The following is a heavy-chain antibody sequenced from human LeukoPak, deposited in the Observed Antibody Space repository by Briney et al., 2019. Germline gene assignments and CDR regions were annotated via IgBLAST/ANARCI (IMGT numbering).Heavy chain of an antibody. CDR2: IYSSGST. V-gene: IGHV4-4*07. CDR1: GGSISSYY. J-gene: IGHJ5*02. D-gene: IGHD5-18*01. Sequence: SETLSLTCTVSGGSISSYYWSWIRQPAGKGLEWIGRIYSSGSTNYNPSLKSRVTMSVDTSKNQFSLKLSSVTAADTAVYYCARAGRTAIVAWFDPWGQGTLVTVSS. CDR3: ARAGRTAIVAWFDP.